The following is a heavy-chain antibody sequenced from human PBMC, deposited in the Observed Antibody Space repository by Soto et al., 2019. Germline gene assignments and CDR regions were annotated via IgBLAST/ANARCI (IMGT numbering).Heavy chain of an antibody. CDR3: ARRGSGSYYDS. CDR2: ISGSGGST. Sequence: ESGGGLVQPGGSPRLSCAASGFTFSSYAMRWVRQAPVKGLEWVSAISGSGGSTYYADSVKGRFTISRDNSKNTLYLQMNSLRAEDTAVYYCARRGSGSYYDSWGQGTLVTVSS. V-gene: IGHV3-23*01. CDR1: GFTFSSYA. J-gene: IGHJ4*02. D-gene: IGHD1-26*01.